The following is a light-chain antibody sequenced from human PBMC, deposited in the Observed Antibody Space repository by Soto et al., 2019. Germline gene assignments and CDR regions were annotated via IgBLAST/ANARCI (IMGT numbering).Light chain of an antibody. CDR1: HSVSTS. CDR2: DAS. Sequence: EIVLTQSPATLSLSPGERATLSCRASHSVSTSLAWYQQKPAQAPRLIXYDASNRANGVPASFSGSGSGTELTLTISSLQSEDFALYYCHQYNSWPTGTFGQGTKVDIK. V-gene: IGKV3-11*01. CDR3: HQYNSWPTGT. J-gene: IGKJ2*01.